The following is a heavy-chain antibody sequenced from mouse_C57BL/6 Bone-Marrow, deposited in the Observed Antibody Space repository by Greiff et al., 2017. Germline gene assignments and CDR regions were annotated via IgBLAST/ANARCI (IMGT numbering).Heavy chain of an antibody. CDR2: ISNGGGST. CDR3: ARGDGGSSYFYYFDY. D-gene: IGHD1-1*01. CDR1: GFTFSDYY. Sequence: EVMLVESGGGLVQPGGSLKLSCAASGFTFSDYYMYWVRQTPEKRLEWVAYISNGGGSTYYPDTVKGRFTISRDNAKNTLYLQMSRLKSEDTAMYYCARGDGGSSYFYYFDYWGQGTTLTVSS. V-gene: IGHV5-12*01. J-gene: IGHJ2*01.